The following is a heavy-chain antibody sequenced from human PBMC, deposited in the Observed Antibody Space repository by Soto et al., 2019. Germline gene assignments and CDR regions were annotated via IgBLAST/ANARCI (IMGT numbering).Heavy chain of an antibody. CDR1: GFTFSNYA. Sequence: EMQLLESGGGLVQPGGSLKLSCAASGFTFSNYAMSWVRQAPGKGLEWVSAISGSGGSTYYADSVKGRFTISRDNSKNTLYLQMNSLRAEDTAVYYCAKVLRDIVVVPAAQDYYYYYGMDVWGQGTTVTVSS. CDR3: AKVLRDIVVVPAAQDYYYYYGMDV. D-gene: IGHD2-2*01. CDR2: ISGSGGST. V-gene: IGHV3-23*01. J-gene: IGHJ6*02.